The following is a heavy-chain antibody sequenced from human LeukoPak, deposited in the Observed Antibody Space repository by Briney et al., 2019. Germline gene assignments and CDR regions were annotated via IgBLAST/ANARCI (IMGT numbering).Heavy chain of an antibody. CDR1: GYTFTSYD. CDR3: ARGRIPMDCSSTSCYFIDYGMDV. V-gene: IGHV1-8*01. D-gene: IGHD2-2*01. J-gene: IGHJ6*02. CDR2: MNPNRGNT. Sequence: ASVEVFCKASGYTFTSYDIKWVRQATGQGLEWRGCMNPNRGNTGCAQKFQGRVTMTRNTSISTAYMELSSLRSEDTAVYYCARGRIPMDCSSTSCYFIDYGMDVWGQGTTVTVSS.